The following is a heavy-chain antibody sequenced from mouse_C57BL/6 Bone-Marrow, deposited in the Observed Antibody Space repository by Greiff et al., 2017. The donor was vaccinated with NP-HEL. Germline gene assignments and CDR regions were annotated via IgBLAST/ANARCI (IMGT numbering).Heavy chain of an antibody. V-gene: IGHV1-18*01. CDR2: INPNNGGT. D-gene: IGHD1-1*01. CDR3: ARYSYCSSPWYFDV. Sequence: VQLQQSGPELVKPGASVKIPCKASGYTFTDYNMDWVKQSHGKSLEWIGDINPNNGGTIYNQKFKGKATLTVDKSSSTAYMELRSLTSEDTAVYYCARYSYCSSPWYFDVWGTGTTVTVSS. CDR1: GYTFTDYN. J-gene: IGHJ1*03.